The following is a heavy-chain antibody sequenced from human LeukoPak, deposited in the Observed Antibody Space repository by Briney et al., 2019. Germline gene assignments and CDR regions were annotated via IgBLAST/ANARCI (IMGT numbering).Heavy chain of an antibody. J-gene: IGHJ4*02. CDR2: IRAYNGNT. CDR3: ARDRAYDILTGYSSFGY. CDR1: GYTFASYG. D-gene: IGHD3-9*01. V-gene: IGHV1-18*04. Sequence: ASVKVSCKASGYTFASYGISWVRQAPGQGLEWMGWIRAYNGNTNYAQKLQGRVTMTTDTSTSTAYMELRSLRSDDTAVYYCARDRAYDILTGYSSFGYWGQGTLVTVSS.